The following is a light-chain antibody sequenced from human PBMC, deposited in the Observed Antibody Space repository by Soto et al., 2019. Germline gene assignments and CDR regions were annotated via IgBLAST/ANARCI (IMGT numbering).Light chain of an antibody. CDR3: SSYSSAVAFV. V-gene: IGLV2-14*01. Sequence: QSALTQPASVSGSPGQSITISCTGTSSDIGAYNYVSWYQQHPGKAPKLIIYEVTNRPSGISDRFSASRSGNTASLSIFGLQAEDEADYFCSSYSSAVAFVFGAGTKLTVL. J-gene: IGLJ1*01. CDR2: EVT. CDR1: SSDIGAYNY.